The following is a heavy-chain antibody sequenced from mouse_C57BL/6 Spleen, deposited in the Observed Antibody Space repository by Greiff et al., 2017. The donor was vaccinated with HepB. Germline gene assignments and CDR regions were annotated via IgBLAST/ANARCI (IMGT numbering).Heavy chain of an antibody. V-gene: IGHV1-26*01. CDR1: GYTFTDYY. Sequence: VQLQQSGPELVKPGASVKISCKASGYTFTDYYMNWVKQSHGKSLEWIGDINPNNGGTSYNQKFKGKATLTVDKSSSTAYMELRSLTSEDSAVYYCARGGSYYSNSFDYWGQGTTLTVSS. D-gene: IGHD2-5*01. CDR2: INPNNGGT. J-gene: IGHJ2*01. CDR3: ARGGSYYSNSFDY.